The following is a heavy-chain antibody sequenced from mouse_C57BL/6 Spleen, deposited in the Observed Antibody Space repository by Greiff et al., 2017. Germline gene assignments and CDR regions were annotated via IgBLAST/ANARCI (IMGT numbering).Heavy chain of an antibody. V-gene: IGHV1-22*01. Sequence: DVQLQESGPELVKPGASVKMSCKASGYTFTDYNMHWVKQSHGKSLEWIGYINPNNGGTSYNQKFKGKATLTVNKSSSTAYMELRSLTSEDSAVYYCARTLGRRVYAMDYWGQGTSVTVSS. D-gene: IGHD4-1*01. CDR2: INPNNGGT. J-gene: IGHJ4*01. CDR1: GYTFTDYN. CDR3: ARTLGRRVYAMDY.